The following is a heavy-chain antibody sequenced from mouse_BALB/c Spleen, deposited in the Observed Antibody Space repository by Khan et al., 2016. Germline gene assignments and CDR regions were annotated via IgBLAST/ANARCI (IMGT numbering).Heavy chain of an antibody. D-gene: IGHD2-4*01. V-gene: IGHV3-2*02. J-gene: IGHJ4*01. Sequence: EVQLQESGPGLVKPSQSLSLTCTVTGYSITSDYAWNWIRQFPGNKLEWMGYISYSGSTSYNPSLKSRISITRDTSKNQFFLQLNSVTTEDTAKYYCARGDYDGTYYAMDYWGQGTSVTVSS. CDR1: GYSITSDYA. CDR3: ARGDYDGTYYAMDY. CDR2: ISYSGST.